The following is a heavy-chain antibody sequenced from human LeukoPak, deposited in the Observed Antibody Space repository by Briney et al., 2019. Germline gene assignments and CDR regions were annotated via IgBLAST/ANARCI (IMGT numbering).Heavy chain of an antibody. D-gene: IGHD6-19*01. V-gene: IGHV1-2*02. CDR1: GYTFTDFPDYY. Sequence: ASVKVSCRASGYTFTDFPDYYIHWVRQAPGQGLEWMGWINPNSGGTYYAHKFQGRVTMTRDTSTTTAYMELNRLTSDDAVVYFWVRVSTGWYFDYWGQGTLVSVSS. J-gene: IGHJ4*02. CDR2: INPNSGGT. CDR3: VRVSTGWYFDY.